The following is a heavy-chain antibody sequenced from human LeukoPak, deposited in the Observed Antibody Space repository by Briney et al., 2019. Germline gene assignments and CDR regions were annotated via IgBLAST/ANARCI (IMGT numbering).Heavy chain of an antibody. V-gene: IGHV3-11*04. CDR1: GFTFSDYY. Sequence: NPGGSLRLSCAASGFTFSDYYMSWIRQAPGKGLEWVSYISSSGSTIYYADSVKGRFTISRDNAKNSLYLQMNSLRAEDTAVYYCAREKKWDQGYFQHWGQGTLVTVSS. CDR2: ISSSGSTI. CDR3: AREKKWDQGYFQH. J-gene: IGHJ1*01. D-gene: IGHD1-26*01.